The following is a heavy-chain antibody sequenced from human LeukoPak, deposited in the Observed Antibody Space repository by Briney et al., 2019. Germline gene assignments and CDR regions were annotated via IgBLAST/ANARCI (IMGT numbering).Heavy chain of an antibody. V-gene: IGHV4-4*07. CDR1: GGSISSYY. D-gene: IGHD4-17*01. CDR3: ARSNPSVDYGDYAFDY. CDR2: IYTSGST. Sequence: SDTLSLTCTVSGGSISSYYWSWIRQPAGKGLEWIGRIYTSGSTNYNPSLKSRVTMSVDTSKNQFSLKLSSVTAADTAVYYCARSNPSVDYGDYAFDYWGQGTLVTVSS. J-gene: IGHJ4*02.